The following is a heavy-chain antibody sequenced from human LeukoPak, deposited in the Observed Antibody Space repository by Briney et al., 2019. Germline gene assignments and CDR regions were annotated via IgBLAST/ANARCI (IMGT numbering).Heavy chain of an antibody. J-gene: IGHJ4*02. CDR3: SKSFLRGLYGVGGIDY. D-gene: IGHD6-19*01. V-gene: IGHV3-30-3*01. CDR2: ISYDGSNK. Sequence: GGSPRLSCAASGFTFSSYAMHWVRQAPGKGLEWVAVISYDGSNKYYADSVKGRFTISRDNSKNTLYMQMNSLRAEDTAVYYCSKSFLRGLYGVGGIDYWGQGTLVTVSS. CDR1: GFTFSSYA.